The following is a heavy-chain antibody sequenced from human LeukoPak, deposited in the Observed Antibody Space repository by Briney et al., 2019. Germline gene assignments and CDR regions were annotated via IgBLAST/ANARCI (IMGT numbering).Heavy chain of an antibody. D-gene: IGHD3-3*01. V-gene: IGHV1-18*01. Sequence: ASVKVSCKASGYTFTSYGISWVRQAPGQGLEWMGWISAYNGNTNYAQKLQGRVTMTTDTSTSTAYMELRSLRSDDTAVYYCARDRTPTRYHDFWSGYFPMDVWGQGTTVTVSS. CDR1: GYTFTSYG. CDR2: ISAYNGNT. J-gene: IGHJ6*02. CDR3: ARDRTPTRYHDFWSGYFPMDV.